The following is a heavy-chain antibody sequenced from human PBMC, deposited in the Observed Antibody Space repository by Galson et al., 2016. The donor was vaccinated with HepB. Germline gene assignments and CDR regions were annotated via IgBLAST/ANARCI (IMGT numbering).Heavy chain of an antibody. Sequence: SVKVSCKASGYTFTSYGISWVRQAPGQGLEWMGWISTYNSNTNYAQKFQGRVTMATDTSTSTAYMELRSLRSDDTAVYYCAAAVAGNFDYWGQGILVTVSS. CDR3: AAAVAGNFDY. D-gene: IGHD6-19*01. CDR2: ISTYNSNT. CDR1: GYTFTSYG. V-gene: IGHV1-18*04. J-gene: IGHJ4*02.